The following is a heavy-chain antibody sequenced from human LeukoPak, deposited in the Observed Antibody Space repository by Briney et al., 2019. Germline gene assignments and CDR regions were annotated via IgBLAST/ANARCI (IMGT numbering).Heavy chain of an antibody. D-gene: IGHD6-13*01. Sequence: GGSLRLSCAASGFTFSSYAMSWVRQAPGKGLEWVSAISGSGGSTYYADSVKGRFTISRDNSKNTLYLQMNSLRAEDTAVYYCAKIPTSEPVYSRYRDFDYWGQGTLVTVSS. CDR1: GFTFSSYA. V-gene: IGHV3-23*01. J-gene: IGHJ4*02. CDR3: AKIPTSEPVYSRYRDFDY. CDR2: ISGSGGST.